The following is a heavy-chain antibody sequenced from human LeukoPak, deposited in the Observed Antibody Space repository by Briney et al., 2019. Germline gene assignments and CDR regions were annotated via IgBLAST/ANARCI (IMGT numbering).Heavy chain of an antibody. CDR1: GFTFSSYG. D-gene: IGHD6-19*01. CDR2: TSSDGTNK. J-gene: IGHJ4*02. Sequence: GGSLRLSCAASGFTFSSYGMHWVRQAPGKGLEWVAVTSSDGTNKYYADSVKGRFTISRDNSKNTLYLQMNSLRAEDTAVYYCAKPIAVAGTNGGDYWGQGTLVTVSS. V-gene: IGHV3-30*18. CDR3: AKPIAVAGTNGGDY.